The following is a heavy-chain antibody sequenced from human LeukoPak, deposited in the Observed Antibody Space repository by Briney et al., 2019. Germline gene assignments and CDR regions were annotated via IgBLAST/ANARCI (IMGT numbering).Heavy chain of an antibody. CDR1: GGSFDSKY. V-gene: IGHV4-4*09. CDR3: ANYIRSVHCYIDV. Sequence: PETLSLTCSVSGGSFDSKYWSWIRQPPGKGLEWIGYIYTSGSTNFNPSLRSRVAMSIDTSKNQFSLKVYSVTAADTAVYYCANYIRSVHCYIDVWGKGTTVIVSS. CDR2: IYTSGST. D-gene: IGHD4-11*01. J-gene: IGHJ6*03.